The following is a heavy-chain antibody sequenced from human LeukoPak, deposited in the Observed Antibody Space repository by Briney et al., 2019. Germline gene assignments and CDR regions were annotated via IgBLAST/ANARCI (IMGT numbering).Heavy chain of an antibody. CDR1: GFTFDDYA. Sequence: GGSLRLSCAASGFTFDDYAMTWVRQAPGKGLEWVSVISGSAGSTYYADSVKGRFTISRDNSKDTLYLQMNSLRAEDTALYYCAKDLSIASRPVLSHWGQGTTVTVSS. D-gene: IGHD6-6*01. CDR3: AKDLSIASRPVLSH. V-gene: IGHV3-23*01. J-gene: IGHJ6*02. CDR2: ISGSAGST.